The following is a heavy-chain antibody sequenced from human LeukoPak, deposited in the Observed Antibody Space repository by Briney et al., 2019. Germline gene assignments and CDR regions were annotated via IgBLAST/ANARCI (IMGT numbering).Heavy chain of an antibody. CDR1: GGSISSGDYY. V-gene: IGHV4-30-4*01. CDR2: MYYSGST. J-gene: IGHJ5*02. CDR3: ARPYYYDSRIDP. D-gene: IGHD3-22*01. Sequence: SQTLSLTCTVSGGSISSGDYYWSWIRQPPGKGLEWIAYMYYSGSTYYNPSLKSRVTMSADTSKNQLSLKLSSVAAADTAVYYCARPYYYDSRIDPWGQGILVTVSS.